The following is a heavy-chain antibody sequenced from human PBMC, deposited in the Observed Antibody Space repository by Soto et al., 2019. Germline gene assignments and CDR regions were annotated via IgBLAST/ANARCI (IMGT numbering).Heavy chain of an antibody. Sequence: QVQLVQSGAEVKKPGASVKVSCKASGYTFTSCGINWVRQAPGQGLEWMGWISAYNGNTNYAQKLQGRVTMTTDTSTSIAYMELRSLRSDDTAVYYCARGDYYYVSGSYSGYWGQGTLVTVSS. CDR1: GYTFTSCG. J-gene: IGHJ4*02. CDR2: ISAYNGNT. D-gene: IGHD3-10*01. V-gene: IGHV1-18*01. CDR3: ARGDYYYVSGSYSGY.